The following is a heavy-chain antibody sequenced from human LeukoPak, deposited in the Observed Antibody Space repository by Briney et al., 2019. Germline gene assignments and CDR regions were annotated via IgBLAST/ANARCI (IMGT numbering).Heavy chain of an antibody. CDR1: GYSFTGWY. CDR3: ISEGY. V-gene: IGHV1-2*02. Sequence: ASVKVSCKASGYSFTGWYIHWVRQAPGQGLEWMGWIDPNSGGTNYAQKFQDRVTMTRDTSISTAYMELSSLRYDDTAIYYCISEGYWGQGSLVIVSS. J-gene: IGHJ4*02. CDR2: IDPNSGGT.